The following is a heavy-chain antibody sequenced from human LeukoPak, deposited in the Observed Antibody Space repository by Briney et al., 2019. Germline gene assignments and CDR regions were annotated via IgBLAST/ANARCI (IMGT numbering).Heavy chain of an antibody. J-gene: IGHJ4*02. V-gene: IGHV1-2*02. CDR3: ARGALYDSSGYYSQGFDY. CDR2: INPNSGGT. Sequence: GASVKVSCKASGYTFTGYYMHWVRQAPGQGLEWMGWINPNSGGTNYAQKFQGRVTITADKSTSTAYMELSSLRSEDTAVYYCARGALYDSSGYYSQGFDYWGQGTLVTVSS. CDR1: GYTFTGYY. D-gene: IGHD3-22*01.